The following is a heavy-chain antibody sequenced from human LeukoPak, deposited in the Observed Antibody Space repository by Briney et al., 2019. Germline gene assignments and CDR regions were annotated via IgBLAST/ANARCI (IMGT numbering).Heavy chain of an antibody. V-gene: IGHV3-23*01. D-gene: IGHD3-10*01. CDR2: ISGSGGST. CDR3: AKVSMVRGVIIKAWYAFDI. Sequence: GGSLRLSCAASGFTFSSYAMSWVRQAPGKGLEWVSAISGSGGSTYYADSVKGRFTISRDNSKNTLYLQMNSLRAEDTAVYYCAKVSMVRGVIIKAWYAFDIWGQGTMVTVSS. J-gene: IGHJ3*02. CDR1: GFTFSSYA.